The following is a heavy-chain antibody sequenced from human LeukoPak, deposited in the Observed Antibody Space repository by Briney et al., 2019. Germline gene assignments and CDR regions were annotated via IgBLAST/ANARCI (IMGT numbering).Heavy chain of an antibody. Sequence: PGGSLRLSCAASGFTFSNYWMSWVRQAPEKGLEWVANIKPDGSETYSVDSVKGRFTISRDNAKNSLYLQMNSLRAEDTAVYYCARTLRFFRSLDVWGQGTTVTVSS. CDR3: ARTLRFFRSLDV. D-gene: IGHD3-3*01. CDR2: IKPDGSET. CDR1: GFTFSNYW. J-gene: IGHJ6*02. V-gene: IGHV3-7*03.